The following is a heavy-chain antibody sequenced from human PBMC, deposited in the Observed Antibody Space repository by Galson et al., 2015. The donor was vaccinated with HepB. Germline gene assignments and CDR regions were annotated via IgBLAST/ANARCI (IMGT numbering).Heavy chain of an antibody. J-gene: IGHJ4*02. Sequence: SLRLSCAASGFTFDDYAMHWVRHAPGKGLEWVSGISWNSGSIGYADSVKGRFTISRDNAKNSLYLQMNSLRAEDTALYYCAKGSGIAVAGTGIDYWGQGTLVTVSS. CDR1: GFTFDDYA. CDR2: ISWNSGSI. V-gene: IGHV3-9*01. CDR3: AKGSGIAVAGTGIDY. D-gene: IGHD6-19*01.